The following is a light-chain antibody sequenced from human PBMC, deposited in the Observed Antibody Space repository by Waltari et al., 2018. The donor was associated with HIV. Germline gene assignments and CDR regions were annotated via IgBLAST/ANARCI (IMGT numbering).Light chain of an antibody. CDR1: SSHVGSYNR. CDR3: GSYTSSSTWV. Sequence: QSALTQPPSVSGSPGQSVTISCTGTSSHVGSYNRFSWYQQPPGTAPKLMIYEVSNRPSGVPDRFSGSKSGNTASLTISGLQAEDEADYYCGSYTSSSTWVFGGGTKLTVL. CDR2: EVS. J-gene: IGLJ3*02. V-gene: IGLV2-18*02.